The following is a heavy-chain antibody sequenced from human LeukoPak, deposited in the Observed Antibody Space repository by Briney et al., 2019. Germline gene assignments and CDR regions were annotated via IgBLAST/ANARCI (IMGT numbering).Heavy chain of an antibody. D-gene: IGHD3-3*01. CDR3: ARGKTYYDFWSGPGDAFDI. Sequence: PSETLSLTCTVSGGSISSYYWSWIRQPPGKGLEWIGYIYYSGSTNYNPSLKSRVTISVDTSKNQFSLKLSSVTAADTAVYYCARGKTYYDFWSGPGDAFDIWGQGTMVTVSS. CDR1: GGSISSYY. V-gene: IGHV4-59*08. J-gene: IGHJ3*02. CDR2: IYYSGST.